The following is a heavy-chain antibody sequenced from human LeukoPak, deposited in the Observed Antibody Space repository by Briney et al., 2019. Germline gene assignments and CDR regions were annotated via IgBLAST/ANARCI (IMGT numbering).Heavy chain of an antibody. V-gene: IGHV1-18*04. J-gene: IGHJ5*02. D-gene: IGHD6-25*01. CDR1: GYTFTSYG. CDR3: ARDGELGAALGGASYFWFDP. CDR2: ISGKDGHT. Sequence: ASVKVACKASGYTFTSYGINWVRQAPGQGVEWMGWISGKDGHTRYAQKFNGRGTMTIDTSASTAYMELRSLTYDDTAVYYCARDGELGAALGGASYFWFDPWGQGTLVPVSS.